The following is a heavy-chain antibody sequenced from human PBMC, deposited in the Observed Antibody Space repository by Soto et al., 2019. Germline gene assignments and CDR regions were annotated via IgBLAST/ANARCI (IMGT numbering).Heavy chain of an antibody. D-gene: IGHD2-8*02. Sequence: GASVKVSCKASGHSLNKYDINWVRQAPGQGLEWMGWVNPNSGETGFAQKFQGRITMTRNTSINTVYMELRSLRSDDKAVYFCSDTGGPWGQGPLVT. CDR3: SDTGGP. V-gene: IGHV1-8*01. CDR2: VNPNSGET. J-gene: IGHJ5*02. CDR1: GHSLNKYD.